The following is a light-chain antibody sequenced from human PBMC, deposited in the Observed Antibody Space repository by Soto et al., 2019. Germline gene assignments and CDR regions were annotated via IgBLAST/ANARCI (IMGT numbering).Light chain of an antibody. CDR3: CSYAGSSTRVV. J-gene: IGLJ2*01. CDR1: SSDVGSYNL. CDR2: EGS. Sequence: QSALTQPASVSGSPGQSITISCTGTSSDVGSYNLVSWYQQHPGNAPKPMIYEGSKRPSGVSNRLSGSKSGNTASLTISGVQAEDEADYYCCSYAGSSTRVVFGGGTKLTVL. V-gene: IGLV2-23*01.